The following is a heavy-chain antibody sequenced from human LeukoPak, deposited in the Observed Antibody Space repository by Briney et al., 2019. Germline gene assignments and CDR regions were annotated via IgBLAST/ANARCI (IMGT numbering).Heavy chain of an antibody. V-gene: IGHV1-69*01. Sequence: SVKVSCKASGGTFSSYAISWVRQAPGQGLEWMGGIIPIFGTANYAQKFQGRVTITADESTSTAYMELSSLRSEDTAVYYCARAITQLEPAGGAFDYWGQGTLVTVSS. CDR1: GGTFSSYA. CDR3: ARAITQLEPAGGAFDY. J-gene: IGHJ4*02. CDR2: IIPIFGTA. D-gene: IGHD1-1*01.